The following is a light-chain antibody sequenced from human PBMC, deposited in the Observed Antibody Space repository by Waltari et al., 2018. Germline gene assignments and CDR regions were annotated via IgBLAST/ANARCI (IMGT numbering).Light chain of an antibody. CDR3: QQYGSSILYT. Sequence: VLTQSPGTLSLSPGERATLSCRASQSLTKRYLAWYQQKPGQAPRLLIYGASSRAAGIPDRFSGSGSGTDFTLTIGSLEPEDSAVYYCQQYGSSILYTFGQGTKLEIK. J-gene: IGKJ2*01. CDR1: QSLTKRY. V-gene: IGKV3-20*01. CDR2: GAS.